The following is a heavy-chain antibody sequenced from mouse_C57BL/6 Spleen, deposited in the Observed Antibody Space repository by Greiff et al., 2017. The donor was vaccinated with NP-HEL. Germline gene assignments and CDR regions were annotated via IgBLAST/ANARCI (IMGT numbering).Heavy chain of an antibody. CDR3: AGDGSSYWYFDV. CDR2: IYPGDGDT. J-gene: IGHJ1*03. D-gene: IGHD1-1*01. CDR1: GYAFSSSW. Sequence: VKVVESGPELVKPGASVKISCKASGYAFSSSWMNWVKQRPGKGLEWIGRIYPGDGDTNYNGKFKGKATLTADKSSSTAYMQLSSLTSEDSAVYFCAGDGSSYWYFDVWGTGTTVTVSS. V-gene: IGHV1-82*01.